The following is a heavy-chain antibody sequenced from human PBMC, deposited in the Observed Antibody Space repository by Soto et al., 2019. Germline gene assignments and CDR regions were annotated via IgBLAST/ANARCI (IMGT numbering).Heavy chain of an antibody. J-gene: IGHJ6*02. D-gene: IGHD6-19*01. V-gene: IGHV3-9*01. CDR1: GFTFDDYA. Sequence: EVQLVESGGGLVQPGRSLRLSCAASGFTFDDYAMHWVRQAPGKGLEWVSGISWNSGSIGYADSVKGRFTISRDNAKNSLYLQMNSLRAEDTALYYCAKDEAVAGTWGYYYYYYGMDVWGQGTTVTVSS. CDR3: AKDEAVAGTWGYYYYYYGMDV. CDR2: ISWNSGSI.